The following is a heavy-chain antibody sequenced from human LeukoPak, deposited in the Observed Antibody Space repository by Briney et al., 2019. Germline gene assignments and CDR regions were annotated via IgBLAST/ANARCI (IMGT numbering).Heavy chain of an antibody. J-gene: IGHJ6*03. V-gene: IGHV4-34*01. CDR3: ARGRQDVTMIVVIMTAVSYYLDV. CDR2: MNPSGST. D-gene: IGHD3-22*01. Sequence: SETLSLTCAVYGGSFSGYYWTWIRHTPEKGLEWIGEMNPSGSTNYNPSLKSRVTISVDTSKNQFSLTLRSVTAADTAVYYCARGRQDVTMIVVIMTAVSYYLDVWGKGTTVTVS. CDR1: GGSFSGYY.